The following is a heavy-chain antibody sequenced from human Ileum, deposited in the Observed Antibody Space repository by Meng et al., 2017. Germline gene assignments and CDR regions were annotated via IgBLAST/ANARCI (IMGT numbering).Heavy chain of an antibody. V-gene: IGHV2-5*02. CDR2: IYWDNEK. Sequence: QITLSESGPARVRPTQALALTCTFSGFSLATGGEAVAWLRQPPGKGLEWLVAIYWDNEKRYNPSLKNRITVTKDVSKSQVDLLMTDMDPADTATYYCAHRVIGNTNCEGGCLVSWGQGILVTVSS. D-gene: IGHD4-23*01. J-gene: IGHJ4*02. CDR3: AHRVIGNTNCEGGCLVS. CDR1: GFSLATGGEA.